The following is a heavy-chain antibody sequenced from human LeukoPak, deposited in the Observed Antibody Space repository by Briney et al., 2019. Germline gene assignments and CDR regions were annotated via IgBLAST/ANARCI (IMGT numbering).Heavy chain of an antibody. D-gene: IGHD1-26*01. CDR3: ARGGRYSGSYYYYYYYYMDV. Sequence: SETLSLTCTVSGGSISSYYWSWIRQPAGKGLEWIGRIYTSGSTNYNPSLKSRVTMSVDTSKNQFSLKLSSVTAADTAVYYCARGGRYSGSYYYYYYYYMDVWGKGTTVTISS. V-gene: IGHV4-4*07. J-gene: IGHJ6*03. CDR1: GGSISSYY. CDR2: IYTSGST.